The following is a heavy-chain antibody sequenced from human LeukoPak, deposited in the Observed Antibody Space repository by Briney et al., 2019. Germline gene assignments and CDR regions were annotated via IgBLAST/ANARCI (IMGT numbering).Heavy chain of an antibody. Sequence: PGGSLRLSXAXSGFMFSNFWMFWVRQAPGKGPVWVSRISGEGSTTTYADSVKGRFTISRGNAKNMVYLQMNSLRPEDTALYYCAKAQYLSFDVFDSWGQGTMVTVSS. V-gene: IGHV3-74*01. J-gene: IGHJ3*02. D-gene: IGHD3-10*01. CDR3: AKAQYLSFDVFDS. CDR1: GFMFSNFW. CDR2: ISGEGSTT.